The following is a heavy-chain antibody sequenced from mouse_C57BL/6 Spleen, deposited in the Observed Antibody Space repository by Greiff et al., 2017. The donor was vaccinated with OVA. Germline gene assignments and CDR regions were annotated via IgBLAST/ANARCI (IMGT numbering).Heavy chain of an antibody. Sequence: ESGAELVKPGASVKLSCKASGYTFTSYWMQWVKQRPGQGLEWIGEIDPSDSYTNYNQKFKGKATLTVDTSSSTAYMQLSSLTSEDSAVYYCARRGYYGSRGYFDGWGTGTTVTVSA. J-gene: IGHJ1*03. V-gene: IGHV1-50*01. CDR3: ARRGYYGSRGYFDG. CDR2: IDPSDSYT. D-gene: IGHD1-1*01. CDR1: GYTFTSYW.